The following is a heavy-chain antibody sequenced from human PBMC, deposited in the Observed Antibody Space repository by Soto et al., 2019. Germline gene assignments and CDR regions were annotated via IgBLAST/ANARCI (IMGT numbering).Heavy chain of an antibody. V-gene: IGHV4-39*01. CDR2: IFYSGST. D-gene: IGHD3-22*01. Sequence: QLQLQESGPGLVKPSETLSLTCTVSGGSISSSSSYWGWIRQPPGTGLEWIGSIFYSGSTYYNPSLKSRVTISVDTSKNQFSLKLNSVTAADTAVYYCARFFYDSRGSRFDYWGQGSLVTVSS. CDR1: GGSISSSSSY. J-gene: IGHJ4*02. CDR3: ARFFYDSRGSRFDY.